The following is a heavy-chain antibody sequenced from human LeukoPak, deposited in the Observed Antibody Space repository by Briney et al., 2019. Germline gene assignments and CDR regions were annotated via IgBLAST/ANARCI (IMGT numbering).Heavy chain of an antibody. Sequence: SETLDLTCTVSGGSMSSYYWSWIRQPAGKGLEWIGRIYTSGSINYNPSLKSRVTMSVDTSKNQFSLKLSSVTAADTAVYYCARESNYDSSGYYFSSWGQGTLVTVSS. D-gene: IGHD3-22*01. CDR2: IYTSGSI. V-gene: IGHV4-4*07. CDR3: ARESNYDSSGYYFSS. CDR1: GGSMSSYY. J-gene: IGHJ5*02.